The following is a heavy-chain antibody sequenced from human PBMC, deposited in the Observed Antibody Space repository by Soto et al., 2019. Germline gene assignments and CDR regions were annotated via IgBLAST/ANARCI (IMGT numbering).Heavy chain of an antibody. Sequence: EVQLLESGGGLVQPGGSLRLSCAASGFTFSSYAMSWVRQAPGKGLEWVSAISGSGGSTYYAEAVKGRFTISRDNSKHTLYLQMTSLRAEDTAVYYCARPPRRKTTPIYYFDYWGQGTLVTVSS. V-gene: IGHV3-23*01. CDR1: GFTFSSYA. CDR2: ISGSGGST. D-gene: IGHD2-15*01. J-gene: IGHJ4*02. CDR3: ARPPRRKTTPIYYFDY.